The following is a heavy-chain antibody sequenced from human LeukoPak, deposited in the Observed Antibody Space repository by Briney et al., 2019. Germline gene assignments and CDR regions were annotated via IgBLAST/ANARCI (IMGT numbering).Heavy chain of an antibody. CDR3: ARVSFCPRCHFDY. CDR2: ISPDGSSA. Sequence: GGALRLSCAASGFSFSSYWMHWVRQAPGKGLVWVARISPDGSSALSADSVRGRFTISRDIADNTLYLQLNSLRAEDTAVYYCARVSFCPRCHFDYWGQGALVTVSS. D-gene: IGHD2/OR15-2a*01. V-gene: IGHV3-74*03. CDR1: GFSFSSYW. J-gene: IGHJ4*02.